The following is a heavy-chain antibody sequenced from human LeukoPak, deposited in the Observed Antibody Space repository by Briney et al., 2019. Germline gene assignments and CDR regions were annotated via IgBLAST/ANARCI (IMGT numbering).Heavy chain of an antibody. D-gene: IGHD4-17*01. CDR1: GGTFISYA. Sequence: GASVKVSCKASGGTFISYAISWVRQAPGQGLEWMGRTIPIFGTANYAQKFQGRATITTDESTSTAYMELSSLRSEDTAVYYCARGSHYYGDYYIDYWGQGTLVTVSS. CDR2: TIPIFGTA. V-gene: IGHV1-69*05. CDR3: ARGSHYYGDYYIDY. J-gene: IGHJ4*02.